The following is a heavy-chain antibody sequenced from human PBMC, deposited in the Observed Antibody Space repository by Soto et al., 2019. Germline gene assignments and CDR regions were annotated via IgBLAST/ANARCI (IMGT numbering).Heavy chain of an antibody. CDR1: GFTFSSYA. J-gene: IGHJ6*02. CDR3: AREQYSSSWYRPFNGMDV. V-gene: IGHV3-30-3*01. D-gene: IGHD6-13*01. CDR2: ISYDGSNK. Sequence: QVQLVESGGGVVQPGRSLRLSCAASGFTFSSYAMHWVRQATGKGLEWVAVISYDGSNKYYADSVKGRFTISRDNSKNTLYLQMNSLRAEDTAVYYCAREQYSSSWYRPFNGMDVWGQGTTVTVSS.